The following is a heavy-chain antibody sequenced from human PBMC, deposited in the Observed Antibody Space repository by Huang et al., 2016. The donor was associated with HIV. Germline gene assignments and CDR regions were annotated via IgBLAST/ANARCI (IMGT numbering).Heavy chain of an antibody. CDR2: FGTP. CDR3: ARGAPDLDSHLDH. V-gene: IGHV1-69*13. Sequence: QVQLVQSGAEVKKPGSSVKVSCKVSGGTFNNAIFGTPNYARKFQGRVTITADESTSIAYMELSSLRSEDTAVYYCARGAPDLDSHLDHWGQGTLVTVSS. J-gene: IGHJ4*02. CDR1: GGTFNNA. D-gene: IGHD3-3*01.